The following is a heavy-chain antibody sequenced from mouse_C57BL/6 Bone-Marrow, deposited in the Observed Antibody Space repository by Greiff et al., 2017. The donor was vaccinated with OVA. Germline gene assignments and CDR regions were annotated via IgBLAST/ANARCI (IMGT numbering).Heavy chain of an antibody. J-gene: IGHJ2*01. CDR1: GFNIKDDY. CDR3: TTGGGNYGDY. V-gene: IGHV14-4*01. D-gene: IGHD2-1*01. CDR2: IDPGDGDT. Sequence: EVQLQQSGAELVRPGASVKLSCTASGFNIKDDYMHWVKQRPEQGLEWIGWIDPGDGDTEYASKLQGKATITADTSSNTAYLQLSRLTSEDTDVYYCTTGGGNYGDYWGQGTTLTVSS.